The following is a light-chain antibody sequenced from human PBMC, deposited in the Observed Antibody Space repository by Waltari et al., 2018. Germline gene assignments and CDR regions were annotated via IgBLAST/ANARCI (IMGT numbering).Light chain of an antibody. Sequence: EIVLTQSPDILSLSPGETATLSCRPSQSVSNYFAWYQQKLGQAPRLLIYDASTRAPGVTARLRGSGSGTDFTLTISGLEPEDFAVYFCQQRYNWPPLTFGGGTKVEIK. CDR3: QQRYNWPPLT. J-gene: IGKJ4*01. CDR2: DAS. V-gene: IGKV3-11*01. CDR1: QSVSNY.